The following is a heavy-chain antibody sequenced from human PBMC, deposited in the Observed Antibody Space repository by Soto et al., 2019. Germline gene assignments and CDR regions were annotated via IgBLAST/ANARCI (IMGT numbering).Heavy chain of an antibody. V-gene: IGHV3-21*01. CDR1: GFTFSSYS. CDR2: ISSSSSYI. Sequence: EVQLVESGGGLVKPGGSLRLSCAASGFTFSSYSMNWVRQAPGKGLEWVSSISSSSSYIYYADLVKGRFTISRDNAKNSLYLQMNSLRAEDTAVYYCARVQSTPRITIFAEVDYWGQGTLVTVSS. J-gene: IGHJ4*02. D-gene: IGHD3-3*01. CDR3: ARVQSTPRITIFAEVDY.